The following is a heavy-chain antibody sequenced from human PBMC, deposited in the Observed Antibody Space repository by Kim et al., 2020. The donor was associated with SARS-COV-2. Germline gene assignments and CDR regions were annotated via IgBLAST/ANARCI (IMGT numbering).Heavy chain of an antibody. CDR1: GGTFSSYA. J-gene: IGHJ3*02. D-gene: IGHD6-13*01. V-gene: IGHV1-69*04. CDR3: AREDSSSWSDAFDS. Sequence: SVKVSCKASGGTFSSYAISWVRQAPGKGLEWIGRIIPILGIANYAQKFQGRVTITADKSTSTDYMELSSLRSEDMAVYYWAREDSSSWSDAFDSWGQWT. CDR2: IIPILGIA.